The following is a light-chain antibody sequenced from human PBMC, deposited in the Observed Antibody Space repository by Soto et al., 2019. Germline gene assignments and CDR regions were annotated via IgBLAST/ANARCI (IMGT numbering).Light chain of an antibody. CDR3: LQHNTYPYT. CDR1: QGITND. J-gene: IGKJ2*01. V-gene: IGKV1-17*01. CDR2: SAS. Sequence: IQMTQSPSSLSASVGDRVTITCRASQGITNDLGWYQQRPGRAPKRLIYSASSLQSGVPSRFSGSGSGTESTLTIRGLQPEDFATYYCLQHNTYPYTFGQGTRLEI.